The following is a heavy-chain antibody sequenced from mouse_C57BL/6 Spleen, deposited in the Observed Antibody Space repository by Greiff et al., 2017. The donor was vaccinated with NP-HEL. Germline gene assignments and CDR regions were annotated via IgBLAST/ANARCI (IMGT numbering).Heavy chain of an antibody. J-gene: IGHJ4*01. Sequence: QVQLLQSGPELVKPGASVKISCKASGYAFSSSWMNWVKQRPGKGLEWIGRIYPGDGDTNYNGKFKGKATLTADKSSSTAYMQLSSLTSEDSAVYFCARSPYYAMDYWGQGTSVTVSS. CDR3: ARSPYYAMDY. V-gene: IGHV1-82*01. CDR1: GYAFSSSW. CDR2: IYPGDGDT.